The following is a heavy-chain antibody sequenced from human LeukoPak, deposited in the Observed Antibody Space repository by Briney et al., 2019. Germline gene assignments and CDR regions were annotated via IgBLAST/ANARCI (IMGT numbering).Heavy chain of an antibody. J-gene: IGHJ4*02. CDR2: INPNSGGT. CDR3: ARGDPTYYYDSSGYPLDY. V-gene: IGHV1-2*02. Sequence: GASVKVSCKASGYTFTCYYMHWVRQAPGQGLEWMGLINPNSGGTNYAQKFQGRVTMTRDTSISTAYVELSRLRSDDTAVYYCARGDPTYYYDSSGYPLDYWGQGTLVTVSS. CDR1: GYTFTCYY. D-gene: IGHD3-22*01.